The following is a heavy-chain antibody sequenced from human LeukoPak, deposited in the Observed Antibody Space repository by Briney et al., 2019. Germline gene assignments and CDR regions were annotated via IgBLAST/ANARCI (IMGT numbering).Heavy chain of an antibody. CDR1: GFSLSTHG. D-gene: IGHD6-19*01. CDR2: ITGTGGST. J-gene: IGHJ4*02. Sequence: GASLRLSCAASGFSLSTHGVSRVRQPPGKGLEWVSGITGTGGSTYYADSVKGRFTVSRDTSKNTLYLQMNSLRAEDTAIYYCAKDHGTAVAGFYYWGQGTLVTVSS. V-gene: IGHV3-23*01. CDR3: AKDHGTAVAGFYY.